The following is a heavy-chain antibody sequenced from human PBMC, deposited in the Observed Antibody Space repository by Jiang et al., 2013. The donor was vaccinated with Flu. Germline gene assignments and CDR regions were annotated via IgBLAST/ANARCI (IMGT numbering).Heavy chain of an antibody. V-gene: IGHV4-39*07. Sequence: PSQTLSLTCTLSGGSISSGGYYCSWIRQHPGKGLEWIGSIYYSGSTYYNPSLKSRVTISVDTSKNQFSLKLSSVTAADTAVYYCARADCSGGSCYFHYYYGMDVWGQGTTVTVSS. J-gene: IGHJ6*02. CDR2: IYYSGST. CDR1: GGSISSGGYY. CDR3: ARADCSGGSCYFHYYYGMDV. D-gene: IGHD2-15*01.